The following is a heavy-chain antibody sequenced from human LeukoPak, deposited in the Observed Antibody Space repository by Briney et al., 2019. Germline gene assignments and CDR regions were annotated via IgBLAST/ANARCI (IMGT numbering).Heavy chain of an antibody. CDR2: ISSSSSYI. CDR3: ARPRLEYCSGGSCFDAFDI. D-gene: IGHD2-15*01. Sequence: GGSLRLSCAASGFTFSSYSMNWVRQAPGKGLEWVSSISSSSSYIYYADSVKGRFTISRDNAKNSLYLQMNSLTAEDTAIYSCARPRLEYCSGGSCFDAFDIWGQGTMVTVSS. V-gene: IGHV3-21*04. J-gene: IGHJ3*02. CDR1: GFTFSSYS.